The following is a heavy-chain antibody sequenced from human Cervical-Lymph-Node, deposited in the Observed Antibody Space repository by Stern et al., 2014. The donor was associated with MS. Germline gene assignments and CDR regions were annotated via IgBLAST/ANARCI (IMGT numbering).Heavy chain of an antibody. V-gene: IGHV3-30*18. CDR3: AKTGANSLFDY. J-gene: IGHJ4*02. D-gene: IGHD2-21*01. CDR2: ISFDGSNK. Sequence: DQLVESGGGVVQPGRSLRLSCAASGFTFSNYGMHWVRQAPGAGLEWVAVISFDGSNKYYVDSVRGRFNISRDNSKNTLFLQMNSLRVEDTAVYYCAKTGANSLFDYWGQGTLVTVSS. CDR1: GFTFSNYG.